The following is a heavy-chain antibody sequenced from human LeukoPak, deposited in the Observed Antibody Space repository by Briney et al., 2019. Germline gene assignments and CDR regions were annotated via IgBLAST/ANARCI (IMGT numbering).Heavy chain of an antibody. CDR3: VAAHSSYRRYEDQH. Sequence: SEILSLTCSVSGGSISSSSDYWGWIRQPSGQGLEWIGTMSYSGTTFYNPSLKSRVTMSVDTSKNQFSLNLRSVTAADTAVYYCVAAHSSYRRYEDQHWGQGTLVTASS. CDR2: MSYSGTT. V-gene: IGHV4-39*01. D-gene: IGHD3-16*02. J-gene: IGHJ1*01. CDR1: GGSISSSSDY.